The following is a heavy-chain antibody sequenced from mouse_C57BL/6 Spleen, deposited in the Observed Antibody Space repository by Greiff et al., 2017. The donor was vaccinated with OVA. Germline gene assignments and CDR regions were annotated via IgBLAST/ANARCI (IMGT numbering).Heavy chain of an antibody. J-gene: IGHJ4*01. D-gene: IGHD4-1*01. CDR1: GFSLTSYG. CDR2: IWSGGNP. CDR3: ASSLGLYAMDY. Sequence: VQLQQSGPGLVQPSQSLSITCTVSGFSLTSYGVHWVRQSPGKGLEWLGVIWSGGNPDYNASFISRLSISKDNSKSQVFFKMNSLQADDTAIYYCASSLGLYAMDYWGQGTSVTVSS. V-gene: IGHV2-2*01.